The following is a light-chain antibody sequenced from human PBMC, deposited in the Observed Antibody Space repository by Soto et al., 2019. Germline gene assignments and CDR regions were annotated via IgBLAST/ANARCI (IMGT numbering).Light chain of an antibody. CDR2: AAS. Sequence: DIQMTPSPSSLSASVGDRVTITCRASQSISTYLSWYQQKPGKAPNLLIYAASSLQSGVPSRFSGSGSGTDFTLTISSLQPEDFGTYYCQQSHSTPYTYGQGTKLEIK. V-gene: IGKV1-39*01. J-gene: IGKJ2*01. CDR3: QQSHSTPYT. CDR1: QSISTY.